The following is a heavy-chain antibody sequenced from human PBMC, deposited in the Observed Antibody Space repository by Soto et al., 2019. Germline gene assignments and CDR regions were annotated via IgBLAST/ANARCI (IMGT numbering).Heavy chain of an antibody. CDR2: IIPIFGTA. CDR3: ARPDSSGWAFDY. V-gene: IGHV1-69*13. J-gene: IGHJ4*02. D-gene: IGHD6-19*01. Sequence: SVKVSCKASGGTFSSYAISWVRQAPGQGLEWMGGIIPIFGTANYAQKFQGRVTITADESTSTAYMELSSLRSEDTAVYYCARPDSSGWAFDYWGQGTLVTVSS. CDR1: GGTFSSYA.